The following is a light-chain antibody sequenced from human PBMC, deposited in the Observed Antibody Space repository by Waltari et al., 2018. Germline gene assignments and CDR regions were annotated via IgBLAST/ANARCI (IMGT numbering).Light chain of an antibody. V-gene: IGKV4-1*01. Sequence: DIVITQSPASLAVSLGERAPINCKSSQSVLYSSNNKNYLAWYQQKPGQPPKLLIYWASTRESGVPDRFSGSGSGTDFTLTISSLQAEDVAVYYCQQCYSIPITFGPGTKVDIK. CDR2: WAS. CDR1: QSVLYSSNNKNY. CDR3: QQCYSIPIT. J-gene: IGKJ3*01.